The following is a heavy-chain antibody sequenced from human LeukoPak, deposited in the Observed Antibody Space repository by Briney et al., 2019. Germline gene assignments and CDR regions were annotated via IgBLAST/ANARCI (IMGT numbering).Heavy chain of an antibody. J-gene: IGHJ4*02. D-gene: IGHD5-24*01. V-gene: IGHV4-59*01. CDR1: GASIRNYY. CDR3: ARARDGYNYGWYY. Sequence: SETLSLTCTVSGASIRNYYWRWIRQTCGKGLEWIGYIYYSGSTNYNPSRKSRVTISVDTSKNQFSLRLSSVTAADTAVYYCARARDGYNYGWYYWGQGTLVTVSS. CDR2: IYYSGST.